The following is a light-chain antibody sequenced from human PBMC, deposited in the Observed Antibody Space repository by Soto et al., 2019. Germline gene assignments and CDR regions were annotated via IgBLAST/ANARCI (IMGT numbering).Light chain of an antibody. CDR2: GAS. Sequence: PGERAPLSCRASLSVTSSALAWYQQRPGQAPRLLIYGASSRATGIPDRISGRGSETDFTLTISRLEPEDFAVYYCQQYGSAPLTFGGGTKVDIK. CDR1: LSVTSSA. J-gene: IGKJ4*01. V-gene: IGKV3-20*01. CDR3: QQYGSAPLT.